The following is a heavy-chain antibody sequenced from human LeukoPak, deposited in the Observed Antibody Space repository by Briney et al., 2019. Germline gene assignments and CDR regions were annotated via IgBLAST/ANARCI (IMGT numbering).Heavy chain of an antibody. J-gene: IGHJ6*02. CDR1: GFTFSSYA. V-gene: IGHV3-30-3*01. Sequence: QPGRSLRLSCAASGFTFSSYAMHWVHQAPGKGLEWVAVISYDGSNKYYADSVKGRFTISRDNSKNTLYLQMNSLRAEDTAVYYCARDDGTQLGNYYYYYGMDVWGQGTTVTVSS. CDR2: ISYDGSNK. D-gene: IGHD6-13*01. CDR3: ARDDGTQLGNYYYYYGMDV.